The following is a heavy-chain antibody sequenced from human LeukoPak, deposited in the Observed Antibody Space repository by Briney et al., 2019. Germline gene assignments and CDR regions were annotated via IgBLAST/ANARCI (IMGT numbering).Heavy chain of an antibody. Sequence: GGSLRLSCTASGFTFSDYWMTWVRQAPGKGPEWVANIKQDGSQRYYVDSVRGRCTISRDNAKNSLFLQMNGLRAEDTAVYYCARRGGSSSRRSPIDYWGQGTLVTVSS. D-gene: IGHD6-6*01. CDR3: ARRGGSSSRRSPIDY. J-gene: IGHJ4*02. V-gene: IGHV3-7*01. CDR1: GFTFSDYW. CDR2: IKQDGSQR.